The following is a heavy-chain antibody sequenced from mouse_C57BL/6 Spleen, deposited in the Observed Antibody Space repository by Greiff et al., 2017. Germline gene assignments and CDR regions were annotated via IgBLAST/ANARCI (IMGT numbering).Heavy chain of an antibody. V-gene: IGHV1-54*01. CDR3: ARCSTSMDY. CDR2: INPGSGGT. CDR1: GYAFTNYL. D-gene: IGHD6-1*01. J-gene: IGHJ4*01. Sequence: VQRVESGAELVRPGPSVKVSCKASGYAFTNYLIEWVKQRPGQGLEWIGVINPGSGGTNYNEKFKGKATLTAYKSSSTAYMQLSSLTSEDSAVYFCARCSTSMDYWGQGTSVTVAS.